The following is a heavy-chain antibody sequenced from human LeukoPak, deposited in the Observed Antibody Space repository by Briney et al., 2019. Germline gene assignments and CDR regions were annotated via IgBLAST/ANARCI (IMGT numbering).Heavy chain of an antibody. V-gene: IGHV1-69*01. CDR1: GGTFSSYA. CDR3: ARDPYSGSSPYFDY. CDR2: IIPIFGTA. D-gene: IGHD1-26*01. Sequence: VASVKVSCKASGGTFSSYAISWVRQAPGQGLEWMGGIIPIFGTANYAQKFQGRVTITADESTSTAYMELSSLRSEDTAVYYCARDPYSGSSPYFDYWGQGTLVTVSS. J-gene: IGHJ4*02.